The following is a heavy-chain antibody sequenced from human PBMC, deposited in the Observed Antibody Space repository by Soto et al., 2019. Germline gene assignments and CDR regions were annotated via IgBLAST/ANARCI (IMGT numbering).Heavy chain of an antibody. CDR3: ARETYYYDSSGLDYFDY. J-gene: IGHJ4*02. D-gene: IGHD3-22*01. CDR1: GGTFSSYA. V-gene: IGHV1-69*13. Sequence: GASVKVSCKASGGTFSSYAISWVRQAPGQGLEWMGGIIPIFGTANYAQKFQGRVTITADESTSTAYMELSSLRSEDTAVYYCARETYYYDSSGLDYFDYWGQGTLVTVSS. CDR2: IIPIFGTA.